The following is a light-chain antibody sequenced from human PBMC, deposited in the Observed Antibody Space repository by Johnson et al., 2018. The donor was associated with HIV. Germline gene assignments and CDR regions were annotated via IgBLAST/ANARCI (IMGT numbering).Light chain of an antibody. CDR2: ENY. CDR1: SSNIGDNF. Sequence: QSVLTQPPSVSAAPGQRVTISCSGSSSNIGDNFVSWYQQFPGAAPKLLIFENYKRPSGIPDRFSGSRSGTSATLGISGLQTGDEADYYCGTWDNSLSAGVFGTGTKLTVL. J-gene: IGLJ1*01. CDR3: GTWDNSLSAGV. V-gene: IGLV1-51*02.